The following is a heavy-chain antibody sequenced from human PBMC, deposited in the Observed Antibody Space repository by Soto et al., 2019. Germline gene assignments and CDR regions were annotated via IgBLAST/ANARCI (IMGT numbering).Heavy chain of an antibody. J-gene: IGHJ4*02. CDR1: GGSISSYY. D-gene: IGHD2-2*01. CDR3: ASYCSSTSCYYSFDY. CDR2: IYYSGST. Sequence: SETLSLTCPVSGGSISSYYWSWIRQPPGKGLEWIGYIYYSGSTNYNPSLKSRVTISVDTSKNQFSLKLSSVTAADTAVYYCASYCSSTSCYYSFDYWGQGTLVTVSS. V-gene: IGHV4-59*01.